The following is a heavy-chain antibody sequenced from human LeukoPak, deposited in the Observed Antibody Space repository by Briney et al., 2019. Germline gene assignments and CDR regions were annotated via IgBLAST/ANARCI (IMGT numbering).Heavy chain of an antibody. CDR2: IGGTGDST. J-gene: IGHJ4*02. CDR3: AKDDILTGYSLDY. D-gene: IGHD3-9*01. V-gene: IGHV3-23*01. CDR1: GFTFSSYA. Sequence: GGSLRLSCAASGFTFSSYAMSWVRQPPGKGLEWISGIGGTGDSTYYADSVKGRFTISRDNSKNTLYLQINSLRTEDTAIYYCAKDDILTGYSLDYWGQGTLVTVSS.